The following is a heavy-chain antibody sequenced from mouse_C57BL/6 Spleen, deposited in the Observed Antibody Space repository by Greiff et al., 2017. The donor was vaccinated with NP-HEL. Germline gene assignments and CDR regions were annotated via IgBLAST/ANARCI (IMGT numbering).Heavy chain of an antibody. V-gene: IGHV5-4*03. CDR1: GFTFSSYA. D-gene: IGHD2-4*01. Sequence: EVKLMESGGGLVKPGGSLKLSCAASGFTFSSYAMSWVRQTPEKRLEWVATISDGGSYTYYPDNVKGRFTISRDNAKNNLYLQMSHLKSEDTAMYYCARADYDGAWFAYWGQGTLVTVSA. CDR2: ISDGGSYT. J-gene: IGHJ3*01. CDR3: ARADYDGAWFAY.